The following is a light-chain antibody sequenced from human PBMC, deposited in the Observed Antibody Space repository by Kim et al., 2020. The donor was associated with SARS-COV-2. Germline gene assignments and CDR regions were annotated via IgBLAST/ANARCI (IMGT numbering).Light chain of an antibody. J-gene: IGKJ1*01. Sequence: DIQMTQSPSTLSAFVGDRVTITCRASQSLNNWLAWFQQKAGKAPKVLISKASSLESGVPSRFSGSGSGTEFTLTISSLQPDDFATYYCQQYNTHSWTFGQGTKV. CDR3: QQYNTHSWT. CDR1: QSLNNW. CDR2: KAS. V-gene: IGKV1-5*03.